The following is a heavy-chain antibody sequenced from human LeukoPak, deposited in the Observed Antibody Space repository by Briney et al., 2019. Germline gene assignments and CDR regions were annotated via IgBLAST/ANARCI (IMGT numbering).Heavy chain of an antibody. D-gene: IGHD1-26*01. J-gene: IGHJ6*02. V-gene: IGHV1-46*01. CDR1: GYTFTSYY. Sequence: ASVKVSCKTSGYTFTSYYIHWVRQAPGQGLEWMGIINPSSGATNYAQKFQGRVTMTRDTSTSTVYMELSSQRSEDTAVYYCARATNFYYYYGMDVWGQGTTATVSS. CDR2: INPSSGAT. CDR3: ARATNFYYYYGMDV.